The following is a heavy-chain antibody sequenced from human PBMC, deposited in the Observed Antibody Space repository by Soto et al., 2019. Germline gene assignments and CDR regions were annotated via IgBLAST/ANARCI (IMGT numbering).Heavy chain of an antibody. V-gene: IGHV3-23*01. D-gene: IGHD3-16*01. Sequence: EVHLLESGGGLVQPGGSLRLSCAASGFAFSDYAMTWVRQAPGKGLEWVSDISDGDGATHYADSVKGRFTISRDDSKNTPYLQMDSLRAEDAAVYYCAKGRTFFDFWGQGTLVTVSS. CDR3: AKGRTFFDF. CDR2: ISDGDGAT. J-gene: IGHJ4*02. CDR1: GFAFSDYA.